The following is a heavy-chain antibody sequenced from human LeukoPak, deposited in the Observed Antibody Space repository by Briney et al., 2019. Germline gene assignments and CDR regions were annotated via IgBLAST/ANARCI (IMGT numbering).Heavy chain of an antibody. J-gene: IGHJ3*02. CDR3: ARMDTALDAFDI. D-gene: IGHD5-18*01. CDR2: INPSGGST. CDR1: GYTFTSYY. Sequence: ASVKVSCKTSGYTFTSYYMHWVRQAPGQGLEWMGIINPSGGSTSYAQKFQGRVTMTRDTSTSTVYMELSSLRSEDTAVYYCARMDTALDAFDIWGQGTMVTVSS. V-gene: IGHV1-46*01.